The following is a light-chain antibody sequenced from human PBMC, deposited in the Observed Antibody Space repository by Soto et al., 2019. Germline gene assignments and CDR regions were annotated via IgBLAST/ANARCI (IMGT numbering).Light chain of an antibody. CDR3: SSYSSTTTYIL. Sequence: QSALTQPASVSGSPGQSIAISCTGTRSDVGAYNYVSWYQQHPGKAPKLIIYEVTNRPSEVSDRFSGSKSGNTASLTISGLQSEDEAFYHCSSYSSTTTYILFGGGTQLTVL. CDR1: RSDVGAYNY. V-gene: IGLV2-14*01. CDR2: EVT. J-gene: IGLJ2*01.